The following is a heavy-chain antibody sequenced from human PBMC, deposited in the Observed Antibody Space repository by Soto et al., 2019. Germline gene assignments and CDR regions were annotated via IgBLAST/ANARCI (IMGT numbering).Heavy chain of an antibody. CDR2: AGPSGSST. V-gene: IGHV3-23*01. D-gene: IGHD3-22*01. Sequence: QPGGSLRLSCAASGFTFGSYAMSWDRLAPGKGLEWVSVAGPSGSSTFYADSVRGRFTISRDNVENTLYLQMNSLRVADTALYFCARTYYYDSTGYYRTFDCRDQGPLGAVSS. CDR1: GFTFGSYA. CDR3: ARTYYYDSTGYYRTFDC. J-gene: IGHJ4*02.